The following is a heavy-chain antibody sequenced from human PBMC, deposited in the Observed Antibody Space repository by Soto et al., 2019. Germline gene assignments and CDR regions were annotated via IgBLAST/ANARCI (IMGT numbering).Heavy chain of an antibody. Sequence: ASETLSLTCTVSGGSISSSYWSWIRQPPGKGLEWIGYIYYSGSTNYNPSLKSRVTVSVDTSKNQLSLKLSSVTAADTAVYYCAREGCSGGSCYIDYWGQGTLVTVSS. CDR3: AREGCSGGSCYIDY. D-gene: IGHD2-15*01. J-gene: IGHJ4*02. CDR1: GGSISSSY. V-gene: IGHV4-59*01. CDR2: IYYSGST.